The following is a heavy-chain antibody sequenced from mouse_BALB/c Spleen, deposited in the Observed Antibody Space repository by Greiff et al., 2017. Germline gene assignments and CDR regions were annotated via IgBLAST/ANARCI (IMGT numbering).Heavy chain of an antibody. D-gene: IGHD1-1*01. CDR1: GFTFSDYY. CDR2: ISDGGSYT. Sequence: EVKLMESGGGLVKPGGSLKLSCAASGFTFSDYYMYWVRQTPEKRLEWVATISDGGSYTYYPDSVKGRFTISRDNAKNNLYLQMSSLKSEDTAMYYCARDQGLLLFDYWGQGTTLTVSS. J-gene: IGHJ2*01. CDR3: ARDQGLLLFDY. V-gene: IGHV5-4*02.